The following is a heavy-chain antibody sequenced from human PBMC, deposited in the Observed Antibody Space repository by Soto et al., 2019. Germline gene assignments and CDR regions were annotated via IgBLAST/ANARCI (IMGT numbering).Heavy chain of an antibody. CDR1: GGSISSGGYY. CDR2: IYYSGST. J-gene: IGHJ5*02. V-gene: IGHV4-31*03. Sequence: PSETLSLTCTVSGGSISSGGYYWSWIRQHPGKGLEWIGYIYYSGSTYYNPSLKSRVTISVDTSKNQFSLKLSSVTAADTAVYYCARGSLSNWFVPWGQGTLVTVSS. CDR3: ARGSLSNWFVP.